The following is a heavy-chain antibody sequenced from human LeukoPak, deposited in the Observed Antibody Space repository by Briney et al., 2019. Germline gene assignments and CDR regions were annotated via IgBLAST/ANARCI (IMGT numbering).Heavy chain of an antibody. D-gene: IGHD6-13*01. CDR1: GFTFSSFN. J-gene: IGHJ4*02. V-gene: IGHV3-48*01. CDR2: ISSSSGTTI. Sequence: GGSLRLPCAASGFTFSSFNINWVRQAPGKGLEWISYISSSSGTTIYYADSVKGRFTVSRDNAKNSLYLQMNSLRAEDTAVYYCARGRIWGISAAGSNFDFWGQGTLVTVSS. CDR3: ARGRIWGISAAGSNFDF.